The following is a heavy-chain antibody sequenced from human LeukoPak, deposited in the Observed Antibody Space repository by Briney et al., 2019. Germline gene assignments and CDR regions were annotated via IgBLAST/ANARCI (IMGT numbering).Heavy chain of an antibody. Sequence: GASVKVSCKASGYTFTGYYMHWVRQAPGQGLEWMGWINPNSGGTNYAQKFQGRVTMTRDTSISTAYMELSRLRSDDTAVYYCARDRSSTISSYYYYYMDVWGKGTTVTVSS. D-gene: IGHD2-2*01. CDR2: INPNSGGT. CDR1: GYTFTGYY. CDR3: ARDRSSTISSYYYYYMDV. V-gene: IGHV1-2*02. J-gene: IGHJ6*03.